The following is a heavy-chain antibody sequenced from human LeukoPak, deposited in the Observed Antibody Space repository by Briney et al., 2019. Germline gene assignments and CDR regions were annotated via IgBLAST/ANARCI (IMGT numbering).Heavy chain of an antibody. CDR1: GFTFSSYS. Sequence: PGGSLRLSCAASGFTFSSYSMNWVRQAPGKGLEWVSSISSSSSYIYYADSVKGRFTISRDNSKNTLYLQMNSLRAEDTAVYYCARDQSPGGGDFGFDPWGQGTLVTVSS. D-gene: IGHD2-21*02. CDR2: ISSSSSYI. J-gene: IGHJ5*02. CDR3: ARDQSPGGGDFGFDP. V-gene: IGHV3-21*01.